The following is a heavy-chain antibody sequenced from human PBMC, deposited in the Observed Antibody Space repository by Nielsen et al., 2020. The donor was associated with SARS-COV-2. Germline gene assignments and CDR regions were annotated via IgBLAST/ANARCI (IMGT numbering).Heavy chain of an antibody. CDR1: GFTFSDYY. CDR3: ARQGSVVRGVIPLYYYYGMDV. V-gene: IGHV3-11*04. D-gene: IGHD3-10*01. CDR2: ISSSGSTI. J-gene: IGHJ6*02. Sequence: GESLKISCAASGFTFSDYYMSWIRQAPGKGLEWVSYISSSGSTIYYADSVKGRFTISRDNAKNSLYLQMNSLRAEDTAVYYCARQGSVVRGVIPLYYYYGMDVWGQGTTVTVSS.